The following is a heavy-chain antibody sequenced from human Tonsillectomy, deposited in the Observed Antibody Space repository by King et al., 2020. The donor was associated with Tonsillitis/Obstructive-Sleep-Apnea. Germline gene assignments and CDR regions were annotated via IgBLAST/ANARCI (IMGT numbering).Heavy chain of an antibody. V-gene: IGHV3-15*01. CDR1: GFTFSNAW. D-gene: IGHD2-21*01. CDR3: TTVWWRAVARDY. Sequence: VQLVESGGGLVEPGGSLRLSCAASGFTFSNAWMSWVRQAPGKGLEGAGRIKSKTDGGTRDYAAHVKGRVTISRDDSKQTLYLQMNSLKTEDIAVYYCTTVWWRAVARDYWGQGTLVTVSS. CDR2: IKSKTDGGTR. J-gene: IGHJ4*02.